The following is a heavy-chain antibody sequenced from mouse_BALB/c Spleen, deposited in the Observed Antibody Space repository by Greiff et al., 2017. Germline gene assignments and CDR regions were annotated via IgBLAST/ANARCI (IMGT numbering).Heavy chain of an antibody. CDR3: ARHSYDYDGAWFAY. CDR1: GFTFSSYG. Sequence: EVQLVESGGDLVKPGGSLKLPCAASGFTFSSYGMSWVRQTPDKRLEWVATISSGGSYTYYPDSVKGRFTISRDNAKNTLYLQMSSLKSEDTAMYYCARHSYDYDGAWFAYWGQGTLVTVSA. CDR2: ISSGGSYT. D-gene: IGHD2-4*01. V-gene: IGHV5-6*01. J-gene: IGHJ3*01.